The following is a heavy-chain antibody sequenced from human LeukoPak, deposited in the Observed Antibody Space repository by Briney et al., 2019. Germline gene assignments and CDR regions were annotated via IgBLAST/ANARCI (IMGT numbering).Heavy chain of an antibody. CDR3: ARDGVDSSGYYPFDY. Sequence: ASVKVSCKASGYTFTSYGISWVRQAPGQGLEWMGWISAYNGNTNYAQKLQGRVTMTTDTSTSTAYMELRSLRSEDMAVYYCARDGVDSSGYYPFDYWGQGTLVTVSS. CDR1: GYTFTSYG. J-gene: IGHJ4*02. CDR2: ISAYNGNT. D-gene: IGHD3-22*01. V-gene: IGHV1-18*03.